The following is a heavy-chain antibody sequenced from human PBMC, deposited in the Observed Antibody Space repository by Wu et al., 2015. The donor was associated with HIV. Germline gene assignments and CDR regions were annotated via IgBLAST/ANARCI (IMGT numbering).Heavy chain of an antibody. CDR3: ARPWQLRNGWPFFDY. CDR2: INPTSGST. D-gene: IGHD4-23*01. Sequence: VQLVQSGTEVQKPGASVRISCKSSGYIFTNYFVHWMRRVPGQGLEWMGIINPTSGSTTYSVNFQGRLHMTRDTSTSTVYMELIGLKYEDTAVYYCARPWQLRNGWPFFDYWGQGTLVTVSS. CDR1: GYIFTNYF. J-gene: IGHJ4*02. V-gene: IGHV1-46*01.